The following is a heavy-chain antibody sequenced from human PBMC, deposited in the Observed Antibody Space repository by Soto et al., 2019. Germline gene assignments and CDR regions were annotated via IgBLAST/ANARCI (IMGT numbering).Heavy chain of an antibody. CDR2: ISYDGSNK. J-gene: IGHJ4*02. V-gene: IGHV3-30*18. Sequence: GGSLRLSCAASGFTFSSYGMHWVRQAPGKGLEWVAVISYDGSNKYYADSVKGRFTISRDNSKNTLYLQMNSLRAEDTAVYYCAKDDGRSGYDPFDYWGQGTLVTVSS. CDR3: AKDDGRSGYDPFDY. CDR1: GFTFSSYG. D-gene: IGHD5-12*01.